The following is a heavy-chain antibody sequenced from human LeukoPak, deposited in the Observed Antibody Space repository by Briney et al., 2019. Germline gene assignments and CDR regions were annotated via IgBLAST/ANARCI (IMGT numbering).Heavy chain of an antibody. V-gene: IGHV4-61*02. D-gene: IGHD3-22*01. CDR2: IYASGST. CDR3: ARDLKDSSGWFDP. Sequence: SETLSLTCTVSGGSISSSNYYWSWIRQPAGKGLEWIGRIYASGSTNYNPSLKSRVTMSGDTSKDQISLKLSSVTAADTAVYYCARDLKDSSGWFDPWGQGTLVTVSS. CDR1: GGSISSSNYY. J-gene: IGHJ5*02.